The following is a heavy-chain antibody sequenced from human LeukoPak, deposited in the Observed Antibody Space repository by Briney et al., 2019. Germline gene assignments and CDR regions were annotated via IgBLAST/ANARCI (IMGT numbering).Heavy chain of an antibody. V-gene: IGHV3-23*01. CDR1: GFTFSSYA. D-gene: IGHD1-1*01. CDR3: AKDPDNWNDGPSFDY. CDR2: ISGSGGST. J-gene: IGHJ4*02. Sequence: GGSLRLSCAASGFTFSSYAMSWVRQAPGKGLEWVSAISGSGGSTYYADSVKGRFTISRDNSKNTLYLQVNSLRAEDTAVYYCAKDPDNWNDGPSFDYWGQGTLVTVSS.